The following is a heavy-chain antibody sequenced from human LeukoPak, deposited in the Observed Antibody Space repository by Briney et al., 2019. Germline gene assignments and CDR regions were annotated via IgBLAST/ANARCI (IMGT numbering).Heavy chain of an antibody. CDR3: AKDLSDNYNLFDY. CDR1: GFTFSNHA. Sequence: PGGSLRLSCAASGFTFSNHAMSWVRHIPGKGLAWVSSISGSGGSTYYANFVKGRLTISRDNSNNILYLQLSSLRVEDTAVYYCAKDLSDNYNLFDYWGQGTLVTVSS. D-gene: IGHD1-1*01. J-gene: IGHJ4*02. V-gene: IGHV3-23*01. CDR2: ISGSGGST.